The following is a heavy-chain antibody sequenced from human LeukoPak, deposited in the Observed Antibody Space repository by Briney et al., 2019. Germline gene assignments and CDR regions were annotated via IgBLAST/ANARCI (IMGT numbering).Heavy chain of an antibody. Sequence: SETLSLTCAVYGGSFSGYYWSWIRQPPGKGLEWIGEINHSGSTNYNPSLKSRVTISVDTSKNQFSLKLSSVTAAHTSVYYCARAWGVENDQFDYWGQGTLVTVSS. CDR3: ARAWGVENDQFDY. J-gene: IGHJ4*02. V-gene: IGHV4-34*01. D-gene: IGHD1-1*01. CDR2: INHSGST. CDR1: GGSFSGYY.